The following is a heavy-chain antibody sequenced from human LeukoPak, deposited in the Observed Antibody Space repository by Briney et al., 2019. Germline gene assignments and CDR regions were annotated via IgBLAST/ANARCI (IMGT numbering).Heavy chain of an antibody. J-gene: IGHJ4*02. CDR1: GGSISGSSYY. D-gene: IGHD4-23*01. V-gene: IGHV4-39*07. CDR2: IYYSGST. Sequence: PSETLSLTCTVSGGSISGSSYYWGWIRQPPGKGLEWIGSIYYSGSTYYNPSLKSRVTISVDTSKNQFSLKLSSVTAADTAVYYCARDLLNEGNHLDYWGQGTLVTVSS. CDR3: ARDLLNEGNHLDY.